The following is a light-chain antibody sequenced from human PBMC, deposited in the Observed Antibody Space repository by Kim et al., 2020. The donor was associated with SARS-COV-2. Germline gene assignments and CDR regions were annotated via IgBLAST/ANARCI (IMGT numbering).Light chain of an antibody. V-gene: IGKV3-20*01. J-gene: IGKJ1*01. Sequence: SPGERATVSGRASQSLTNSYFAWYQQKPGQAPRLLIFGASSRATGVSDRFSGSGSGTDFSLTISRLEPEDFAVYYCQQYDRAPWTFGQGTKVDIK. CDR3: QQYDRAPWT. CDR2: GAS. CDR1: QSLTNSY.